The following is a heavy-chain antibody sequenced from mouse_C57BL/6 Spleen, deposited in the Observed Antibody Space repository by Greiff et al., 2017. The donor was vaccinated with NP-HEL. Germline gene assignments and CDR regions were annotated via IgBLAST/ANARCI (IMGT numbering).Heavy chain of an antibody. CDR1: GYTFTSYW. J-gene: IGHJ4*01. V-gene: IGHV1-50*01. Sequence: VQLQQPGAELVKPGASVKLSCKASGYTFTSYWMQWVKQRPGQGLEWIGEIDPSDSYTNYNQKFKGQATLTVDTSSSTAYMQLSSLTSEDAAVYYCARSYGYGAMDYWGQGTSVTVSS. D-gene: IGHD2-2*01. CDR2: IDPSDSYT. CDR3: ARSYGYGAMDY.